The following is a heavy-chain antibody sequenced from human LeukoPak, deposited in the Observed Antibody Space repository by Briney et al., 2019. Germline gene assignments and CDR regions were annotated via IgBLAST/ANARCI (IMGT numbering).Heavy chain of an antibody. CDR1: GGSISSYY. CDR2: IYYSGST. V-gene: IGHV4-59*01. D-gene: IGHD5-24*01. CDR3: ARDRDGYRQAFDP. Sequence: SETLSLTCTVSGGSISSYYWSWIRQPPGKGLEWIGYIYYSGSTNYNSSLKSRVTISVDTSKNQFSLKLSSVTAADTAVYYCARDRDGYRQAFDPWGQGTLVTVSS. J-gene: IGHJ5*02.